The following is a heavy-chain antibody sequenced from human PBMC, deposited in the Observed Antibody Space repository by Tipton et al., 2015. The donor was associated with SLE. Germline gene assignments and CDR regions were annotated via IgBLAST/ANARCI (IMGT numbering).Heavy chain of an antibody. CDR3: VRGGNRLQRVDTFDF. CDR2: ISTSSTYI. J-gene: IGHJ3*01. V-gene: IGHV3-21*03. Sequence: SLRLSCVASEFTFSAYNINWVRQATGKGLEWVSSISTSSTYIYYADSVKGRFTVSRDNAKNSLYLQMSSLRAEDTAVYFCVRGGNRLQRVDTFDFWGQGTMVTVSS. D-gene: IGHD5-18*01. CDR1: EFTFSAYN.